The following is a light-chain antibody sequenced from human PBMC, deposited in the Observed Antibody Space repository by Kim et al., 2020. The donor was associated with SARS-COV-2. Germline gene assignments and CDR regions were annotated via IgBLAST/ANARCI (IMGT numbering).Light chain of an antibody. CDR3: SSYTRSNTYV. J-gene: IGLJ1*01. CDR1: SSDVGSYNR. CDR2: EVN. Sequence: GQSVTISGTGTSSDVGSYNRVSWFQQPPATAPKLLIFEVNNRPSGVPDRFSGSKSGNTASLTISGLQAEDEADYYCSSYTRSNTYVFGTGTKVTVL. V-gene: IGLV2-18*02.